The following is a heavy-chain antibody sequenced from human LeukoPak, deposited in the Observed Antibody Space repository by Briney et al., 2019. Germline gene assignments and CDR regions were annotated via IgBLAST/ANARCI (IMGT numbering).Heavy chain of an antibody. CDR2: INPNSGGT. CDR3: ARDLGGWYPGDY. Sequence: ASVKVSCKASGYTFTGYYMHWVRQAPGQGLEWMGRINPNSGGTNDAQKFQGRVTMTRDTSISTAYMELSRLRSDDTAVYYCARDLGGWYPGDYWGQGTLVTVSS. CDR1: GYTFTGYY. V-gene: IGHV1-2*06. D-gene: IGHD6-19*01. J-gene: IGHJ4*02.